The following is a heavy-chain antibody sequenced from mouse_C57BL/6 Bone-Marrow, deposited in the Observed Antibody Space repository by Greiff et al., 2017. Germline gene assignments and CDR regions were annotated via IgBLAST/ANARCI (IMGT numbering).Heavy chain of an antibody. Sequence: VTLPPSFSYLFNPFSSFNFSFTSSGFNIKDYYIHWVKQRTEQGLEWIGRIDPEYGETKYAPKFQDKATITADTSSNTAYLQLSSLTSEDTAVYYCTRSLIYYGTNYWGQGTTLTVSS. V-gene: IGHV14-2*01. CDR3: TRSLIYYGTNY. D-gene: IGHD1-1*01. CDR2: IDPEYGET. J-gene: IGHJ2*01. CDR1: GFNIKDYY.